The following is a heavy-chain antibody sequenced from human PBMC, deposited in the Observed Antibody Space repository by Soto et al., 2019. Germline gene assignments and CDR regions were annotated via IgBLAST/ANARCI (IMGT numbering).Heavy chain of an antibody. Sequence: VGSLRLSCAVSGFTVSSYYISWVRQAPGKGLEWVSVIYSAGSADFADSVKGRFTISRDNSKNTLYLQMSSLRAEDTAVYYCARVPSSSYHYFDYWGQGTLVTVS. CDR1: GFTVSSYY. CDR2: IYSAGSA. V-gene: IGHV3-66*01. CDR3: ARVPSSSYHYFDY. J-gene: IGHJ4*02. D-gene: IGHD6-13*01.